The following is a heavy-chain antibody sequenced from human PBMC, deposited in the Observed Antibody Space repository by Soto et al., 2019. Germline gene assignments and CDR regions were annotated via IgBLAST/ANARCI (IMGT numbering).Heavy chain of an antibody. V-gene: IGHV3-23*01. D-gene: IGHD6-19*01. CDR1: GFTFSSFA. Sequence: GGSLRLSCTASGFTFSSFAMSWVRQAPGRGLEWVSSISGGGGSTYYADSVKGRFTISRDNSKNTLYLQMSSLRAEDTAVYYCAKRSDLAVAGKVYYFDFWGQGTPVTVSS. J-gene: IGHJ4*02. CDR2: ISGGGGST. CDR3: AKRSDLAVAGKVYYFDF.